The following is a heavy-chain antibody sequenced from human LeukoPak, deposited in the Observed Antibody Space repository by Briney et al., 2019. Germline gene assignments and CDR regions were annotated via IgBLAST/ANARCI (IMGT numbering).Heavy chain of an antibody. J-gene: IGHJ6*03. CDR2: ISAYNGNT. CDR1: GYTFTSYG. CDR3: ATEGYYYYMDV. V-gene: IGHV1-18*01. Sequence: GASVKVSCKASGYTFTSYGISWVRQAPGQGLEWMGWISAYNGNTNYAEKFQGRVTITADTSTDTAYMELSSLRSEDTAVYYCATEGYYYYMDVWGKGTTVTVSS.